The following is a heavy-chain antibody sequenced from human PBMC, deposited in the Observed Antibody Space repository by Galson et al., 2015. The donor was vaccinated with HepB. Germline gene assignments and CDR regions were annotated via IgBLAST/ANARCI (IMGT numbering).Heavy chain of an antibody. J-gene: IGHJ4*02. CDR3: ARHASYGDSRRAICYY. D-gene: IGHD4-17*01. V-gene: IGHV3-66*04. CDR2: IYSGGST. CDR1: GFTVSSNY. Sequence: SLRLSCAASGFTVSSNYMSWVRQAPGKGLEWVSVIYSGGSTYYADSVKGRFTISRDNSKNTLYLQMNSLRAEDTAVYYCARHASYGDSRRAICYYWGQGTLVTVSS.